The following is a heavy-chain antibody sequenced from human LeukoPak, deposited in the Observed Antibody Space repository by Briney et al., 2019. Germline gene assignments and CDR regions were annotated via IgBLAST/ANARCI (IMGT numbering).Heavy chain of an antibody. J-gene: IGHJ4*02. CDR3: ARIQIGELDY. D-gene: IGHD5-18*01. CDR2: INPNSGGT. V-gene: IGHV1-2*02. CDR1: GYTFTGYY. Sequence: ASVTVSCTASGYTFTGYYMQWVRQAPGQGLEWMGWINPNSGGTNFAQKLQDRVTMTTDTSTSTAYMELRSLRSDDTAVYYCARIQIGELDYWGQGTLVTVSS.